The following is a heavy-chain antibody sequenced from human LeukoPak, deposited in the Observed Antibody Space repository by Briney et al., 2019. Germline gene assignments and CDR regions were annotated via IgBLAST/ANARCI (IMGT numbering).Heavy chain of an antibody. CDR3: ASNFYDILTGARYDAFDI. CDR1: GYTFTSYG. Sequence: GASVKVSCKASGYTFTSYGISWVRQAPGQGLEWMGWISAYNGNTNYAQELQGRVTMTTDTSTSTAYMELRSLRSDDTAVYYCASNFYDILTGARYDAFDIWGQGTMVTVSS. CDR2: ISAYNGNT. V-gene: IGHV1-18*01. D-gene: IGHD3-9*01. J-gene: IGHJ3*02.